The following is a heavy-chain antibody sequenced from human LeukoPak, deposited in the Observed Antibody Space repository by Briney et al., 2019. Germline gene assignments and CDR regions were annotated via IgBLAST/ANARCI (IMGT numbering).Heavy chain of an antibody. V-gene: IGHV1-2*02. CDR2: INPNSGGT. CDR3: ARVRFPAATRFQAHEGNY. D-gene: IGHD3-10*01. CDR1: GYTFTGYY. J-gene: IGHJ4*02. Sequence: ASVKVSCKASGYTFTGYYMHWVRQAPGQGLEWMGWINPNSGGTNFAQKFQGRVTMTRDTSISTAYRELSRLRSDDTAVYYCARVRFPAATRFQAHEGNYWGQGTLVTVSS.